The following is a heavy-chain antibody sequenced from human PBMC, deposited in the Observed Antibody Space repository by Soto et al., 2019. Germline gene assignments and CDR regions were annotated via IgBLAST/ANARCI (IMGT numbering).Heavy chain of an antibody. D-gene: IGHD6-13*01. V-gene: IGHV3-33*01. J-gene: IGHJ4*02. CDR2: IWYDGSNQ. CDR3: AREESSSSSLAD. Sequence: GGSLRLSCAASGFTFRDYAMHWVRQAPGKGLEWVAIIWYDGSNQYSADSVKGRFTISRDNSKNTLYLQMNSLRVEDTAVYYCAREESSSSSLADWGQGTLVTVSS. CDR1: GFTFRDYA.